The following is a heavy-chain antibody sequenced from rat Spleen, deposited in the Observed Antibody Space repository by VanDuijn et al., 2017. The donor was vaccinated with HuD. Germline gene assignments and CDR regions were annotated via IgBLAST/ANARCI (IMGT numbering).Heavy chain of an antibody. Sequence: QVQVKESGPGLVQPSQTLSLTCTVSGFSLTSNGVSWVRQPPGKGLEWIAAISTGGNTYYNSALRSRLSISRDTSKRQVFLNVNSLQTEDTATYFCIRESLPGYNSHWFVYWGQGTLVTVSS. V-gene: IGHV2S12*01. CDR2: ISTGGNT. CDR1: GFSLTSNG. D-gene: IGHD1-4*01. J-gene: IGHJ3*01. CDR3: IRESLPGYNSHWFVY.